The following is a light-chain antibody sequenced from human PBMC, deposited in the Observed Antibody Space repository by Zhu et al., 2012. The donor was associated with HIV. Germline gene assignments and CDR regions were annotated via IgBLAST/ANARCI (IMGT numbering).Light chain of an antibody. CDR1: QSVSSN. CDR3: QQYNNWPPYT. Sequence: EIVMTQSPVTLSVSPGERATLSCRASQSVSSNLAWYQQKPGQAPRLLIYGASTRATGIPARFSGSGSGTEFTLTITSVEFEDFAVYYCQQYNNWPPYTFGPGTKLEIK. V-gene: IGKV3-15*01. J-gene: IGKJ2*01. CDR2: GAS.